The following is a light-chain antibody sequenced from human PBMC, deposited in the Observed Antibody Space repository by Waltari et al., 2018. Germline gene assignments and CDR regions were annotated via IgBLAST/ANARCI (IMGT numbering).Light chain of an antibody. V-gene: IGKV4-1*01. CDR3: QQSYTSPFT. Sequence: IVMTQSPDSLAVSLGERATITCKSSQSLLSRPNNKNELAWYQQKPGQPPTLLISSASTRESGVPDRISGSGSGTDFTLPISSLQAGDVAVYFCQQSYTSPFTFGGGTKVEL. CDR1: QSLLSRPNNKNE. CDR2: SAS. J-gene: IGKJ4*01.